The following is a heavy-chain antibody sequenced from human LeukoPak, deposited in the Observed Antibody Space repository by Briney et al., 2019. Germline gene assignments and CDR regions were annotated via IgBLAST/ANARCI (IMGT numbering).Heavy chain of an antibody. V-gene: IGHV1-2*02. D-gene: IGHD3-3*01. CDR1: GYTFTGYY. Sequence: ASVKVSCKASGYTFTGYYMHWVRQAPGQGLEWMGWINPYSGDTNSAQKFHGRVTMTRDTSTSTAYMELSRLRFDDTAVYFCARDSPFRSYYVDQWGQGTLVSVSS. J-gene: IGHJ4*02. CDR2: INPYSGDT. CDR3: ARDSPFRSYYVDQ.